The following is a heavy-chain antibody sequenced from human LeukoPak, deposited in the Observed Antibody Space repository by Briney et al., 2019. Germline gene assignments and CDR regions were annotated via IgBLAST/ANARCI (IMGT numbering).Heavy chain of an antibody. CDR1: GYTFTSYG. V-gene: IGHV1-18*01. Sequence: ASVKVSCKASGYTFTSYGISWVRQAPGQGLEWMGWISAYNGNTNYAQKLQGRVTMTTDTSTSTAYMELRSLRSDDTAVYYCARGDRDFGVVPREPYFDYWGQGTLVTVSS. D-gene: IGHD3-3*01. J-gene: IGHJ4*02. CDR2: ISAYNGNT. CDR3: ARGDRDFGVVPREPYFDY.